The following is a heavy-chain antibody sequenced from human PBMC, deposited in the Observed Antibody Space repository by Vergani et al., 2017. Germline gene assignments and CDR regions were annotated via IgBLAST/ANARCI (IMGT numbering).Heavy chain of an antibody. CDR1: GFSFHNYA. J-gene: IGHJ4*02. CDR3: VKDSGFVKWSAFDY. CDR2: IDWDSDSI. Sequence: EVQVVESGGGLAQPGRSLRLSCTASGFSFHNYAMHWVRQVPGKGLEWVSRIDWDSDSIEYADSVKGRFTISRDNAKNSLYLQMNSLRPEDTALYYCVKDSGFVKWSAFDYWGQGTLVTVSS. V-gene: IGHV3-9*01. D-gene: IGHD3-3*01.